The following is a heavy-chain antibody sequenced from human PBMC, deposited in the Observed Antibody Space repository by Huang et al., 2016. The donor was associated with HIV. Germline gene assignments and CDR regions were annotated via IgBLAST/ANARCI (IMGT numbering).Heavy chain of an antibody. CDR1: GGSITSSSYY. D-gene: IGHD3-22*01. Sequence: QLQLQGSGPGLAKPSETLSLTCTVSGGSITSSSYYCGWIRQPPGKGLEWVGSICYRGMTDYHPSLKVRVTVSVDTSKNQFSLNLCSVTAADTAVYYCARHFSYYDSSGYTPWDAFDIWGQGTMVTVSS. V-gene: IGHV4-39*01. CDR3: ARHFSYYDSSGYTPWDAFDI. J-gene: IGHJ3*02. CDR2: ICYRGMT.